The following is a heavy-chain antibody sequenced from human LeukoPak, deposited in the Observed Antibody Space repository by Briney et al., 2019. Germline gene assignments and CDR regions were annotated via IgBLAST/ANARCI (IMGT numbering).Heavy chain of an antibody. Sequence: SETLSLTCAVYGGSFSGYYWSWIRQPPGKGLEWIGEINHSGSTNYNPSLKSRVTISVDTSKNQFSLKLSSVTAADTAVYYCETYYYDSSGYFPYWGQGTLVTVSS. CDR3: ETYYYDSSGYFPY. CDR2: INHSGST. CDR1: GGSFSGYY. D-gene: IGHD3-22*01. V-gene: IGHV4-34*01. J-gene: IGHJ4*02.